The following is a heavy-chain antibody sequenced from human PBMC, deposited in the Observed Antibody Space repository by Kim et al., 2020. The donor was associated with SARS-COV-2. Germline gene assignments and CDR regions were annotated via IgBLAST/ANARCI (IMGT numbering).Heavy chain of an antibody. V-gene: IGHV3-21*01. CDR3: ARDKDGLRFLECRRCYFDS. J-gene: IGHJ4*02. CDR2: ISSSSSYI. Sequence: GGSLRLSCAASGFTFSSYSMNWVRQAPGKGLVWVSSISSSSSYIYYADSGTGRFTISRDNAKNSLYLQMNSLRAEDTAVYYCARDKDGLRFLECRRCYFDSWGPGTLVTVSS. D-gene: IGHD3-3*01. CDR1: GFTFSSYS.